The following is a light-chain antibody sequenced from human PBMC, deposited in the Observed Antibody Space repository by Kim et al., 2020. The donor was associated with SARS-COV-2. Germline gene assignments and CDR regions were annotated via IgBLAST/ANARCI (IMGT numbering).Light chain of an antibody. CDR1: QNIRNY. J-gene: IGKJ2*01. CDR2: DAS. V-gene: IGKV1-33*01. Sequence: DIQMTQSPSSLSASLGDRATITCQASQNIRNYLNWYQQKPGTAPKLLIYDASILETGVPSRVRGSGSGTDFTFTISRLQPEDSGTFFCQPYDKLPPYSWGQGPRREI. CDR3: QPYDKLPPYS.